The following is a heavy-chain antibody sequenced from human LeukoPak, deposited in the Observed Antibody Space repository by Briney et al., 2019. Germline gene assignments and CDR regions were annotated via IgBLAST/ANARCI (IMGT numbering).Heavy chain of an antibody. J-gene: IGHJ4*02. Sequence: SETLSLTCAVYGGSFSGYYWSWIRQPPGKGLEWIGEINHSGSTNYNPSLKSRVTISVDTSKNQFSLKLSSVTAADTAVYYCARHSKDFDYWGQGTLVTVSS. D-gene: IGHD6-13*01. CDR3: ARHSKDFDY. CDR1: GGSFSGYY. V-gene: IGHV4-34*01. CDR2: INHSGST.